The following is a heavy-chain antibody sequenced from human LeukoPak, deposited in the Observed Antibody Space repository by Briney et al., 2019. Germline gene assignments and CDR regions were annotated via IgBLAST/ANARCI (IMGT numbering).Heavy chain of an antibody. CDR3: ARGISIAKNYGMDV. D-gene: IGHD2-15*01. V-gene: IGHV3-66*01. CDR1: GLTVSSNY. Sequence: PGGSLRLSCAASGLTVSSNYMDWVRQAPGKGLEWVSVIYSGGSTYYADSVKGRFTISRDNSKNTLHLQMNSLRAEDTAVYYCARGISIAKNYGMDVWGQGTTVTVSS. J-gene: IGHJ6*02. CDR2: IYSGGST.